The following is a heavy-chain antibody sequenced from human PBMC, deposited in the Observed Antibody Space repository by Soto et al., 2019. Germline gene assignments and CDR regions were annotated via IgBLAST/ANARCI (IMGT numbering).Heavy chain of an antibody. CDR3: ATLRGYDFWSGYSTFDH. D-gene: IGHD3-3*01. V-gene: IGHV4-34*01. Sequence: SETLSLTCAVYGGSFSGYYWSWIRQPPGKGLEWIGEINHSGSANYNPSLKSRVTISVDTSKNQFSLKLSSVTAADTAVYYCATLRGYDFWSGYSTFDHWGQGTLVTVSS. CDR2: INHSGSA. J-gene: IGHJ4*02. CDR1: GGSFSGYY.